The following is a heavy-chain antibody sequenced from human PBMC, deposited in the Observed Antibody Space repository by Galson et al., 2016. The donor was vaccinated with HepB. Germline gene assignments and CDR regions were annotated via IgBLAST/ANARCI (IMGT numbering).Heavy chain of an antibody. Sequence: SLRLSCAASGFVFSNFGLSWVRQAPGQGLEWVASISTRRTTYYPDSVQGRFTISRDNSNNTLYLQMNGLRAEDTAVYYCAKERLVRRIFDHWGQGTLLTVSS. CDR2: ISTRRTT. J-gene: IGHJ4*02. V-gene: IGHV3-23*01. D-gene: IGHD1-1*01. CDR1: GFVFSNFG. CDR3: AKERLVRRIFDH.